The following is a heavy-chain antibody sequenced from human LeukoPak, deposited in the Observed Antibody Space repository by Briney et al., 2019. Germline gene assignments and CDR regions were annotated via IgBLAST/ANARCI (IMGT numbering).Heavy chain of an antibody. D-gene: IGHD4-17*01. CDR2: INTDGSST. Sequence: TGGSLRLSCAASGFTFSSYWMHWVRQAPGKGLVWVSRINTDGSSTSYADSVKGRFTISRDNAKNTLYVQMNSLRAEDTAVYYCAKTLHYGDYGKFDYWGQGTLVTVSS. CDR3: AKTLHYGDYGKFDY. CDR1: GFTFSSYW. J-gene: IGHJ4*02. V-gene: IGHV3-74*01.